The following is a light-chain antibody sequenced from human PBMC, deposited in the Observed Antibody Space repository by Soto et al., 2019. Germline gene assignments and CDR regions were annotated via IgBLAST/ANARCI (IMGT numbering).Light chain of an antibody. CDR3: QQYNNWPPYT. V-gene: IGKV3-15*01. Sequence: EIVMTQSPATLSVSPGERATLSCTASQSVNSNLAWYQQKPGQPPRLLIYGASTRATGIPARFSGSGSGTEFTLTISSLQSEDFAVYYCQQYNNWPPYTFGQGTKLEIK. J-gene: IGKJ2*01. CDR1: QSVNSN. CDR2: GAS.